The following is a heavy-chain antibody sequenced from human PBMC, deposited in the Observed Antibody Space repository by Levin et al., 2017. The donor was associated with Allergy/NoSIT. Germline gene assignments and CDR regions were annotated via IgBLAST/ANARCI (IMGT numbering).Heavy chain of an antibody. V-gene: IGHV4-61*01. Sequence: PSETLSLTCTVSGGSVDSGSYCWTWLRQPPGKTLEWIGHAFYSGKANYNSSLRSRVAISVDTPNKQFSLRLSSVTAADTAVYFCARFRLGAAATLFDSWGQGTLVTVSA. CDR1: GGSVDSGSYC. CDR2: AFYSGKA. D-gene: IGHD6-13*01. CDR3: ARFRLGAAATLFDS. J-gene: IGHJ4*02.